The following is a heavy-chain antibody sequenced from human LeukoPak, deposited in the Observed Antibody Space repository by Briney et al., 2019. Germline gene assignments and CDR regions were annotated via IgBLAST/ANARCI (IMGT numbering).Heavy chain of an antibody. CDR1: GFTFSTYA. V-gene: IGHV3-23*01. CDR3: ATVTGIRG. CDR2: IGDSGGTT. J-gene: IGHJ4*02. Sequence: PGGSLRLSWAASGFTFSTYAVNWVRQAPGKGLEWVSSIGDSGGTTYYADSVKGRFTISRDNSKNTLFLQMNSLRAEDSAVYYCATVTGIRGWGQGALVTVSS. D-gene: IGHD3-9*01.